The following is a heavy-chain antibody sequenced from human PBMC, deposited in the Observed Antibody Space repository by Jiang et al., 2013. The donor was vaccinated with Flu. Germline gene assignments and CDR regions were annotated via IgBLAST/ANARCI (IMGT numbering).Heavy chain of an antibody. V-gene: IGHV3-74*01. J-gene: IGHJ4*02. Sequence: QLVESGGGLVQPGGSLRLSCAASGFTFSRYWMHWVRQAPGKGLVWVSRINSDGSSTTYADSVKGRFTISRDNTKNTLYLQMNTLTAEDTAVYYCARSGQLLDAPLGYWGQG. CDR2: INSDGSST. CDR3: ARSGQLLDAPLGY. CDR1: GFTFSRYW. D-gene: IGHD3/OR15-3a*01.